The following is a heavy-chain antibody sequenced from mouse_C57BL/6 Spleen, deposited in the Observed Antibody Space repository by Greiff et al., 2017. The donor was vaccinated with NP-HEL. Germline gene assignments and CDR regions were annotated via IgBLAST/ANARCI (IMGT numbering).Heavy chain of an antibody. V-gene: IGHV1-69*01. CDR2: IDPSDSYT. CDR1: GYTFTSYW. CDR3: ARRGGLRPYWYFDV. D-gene: IGHD2-4*01. Sequence: VQLQQPGAELVMPGASVKLSCKASGYTFTSYWMHWVKQRPGQGLEWIGEIDPSDSYTNYNQKFKGKSTLTVDKSSSTAYMQLSSLTSEDSAVYYCARRGGLRPYWYFDVWGTGTTVTVSS. J-gene: IGHJ1*03.